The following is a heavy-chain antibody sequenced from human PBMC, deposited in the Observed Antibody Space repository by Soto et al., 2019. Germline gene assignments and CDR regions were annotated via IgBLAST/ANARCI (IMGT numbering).Heavy chain of an antibody. Sequence: SVKVSCKASGGTFSSYSISWVREAPGQGLEWMGGIIPIFGTANYAQKFQGRVTITADESTSTAYMELSSLRSEDTAVYYCARGSYGYGLGIRYYYYGMDVWGQGITVTVSS. D-gene: IGHD5-18*01. CDR3: ARGSYGYGLGIRYYYYGMDV. J-gene: IGHJ6*02. V-gene: IGHV1-69*13. CDR1: GGTFSSYS. CDR2: IIPIFGTA.